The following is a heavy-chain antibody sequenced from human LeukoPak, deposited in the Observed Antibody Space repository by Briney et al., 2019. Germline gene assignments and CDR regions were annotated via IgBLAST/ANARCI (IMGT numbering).Heavy chain of an antibody. D-gene: IGHD4-17*01. CDR3: ARDYGDIPPDWYYDL. Sequence: SETLSLTCTVSGGSISSSYWSWIRQPPGKGLEWIGYIYYTGSTTYDPSLKSRVTISVDTSKNQFSLKLRSVTAADTAVYYCARDYGDIPPDWYYDLWGRGTLVTVSS. V-gene: IGHV4-59*01. CDR2: IYYTGST. J-gene: IGHJ2*01. CDR1: GGSISSSY.